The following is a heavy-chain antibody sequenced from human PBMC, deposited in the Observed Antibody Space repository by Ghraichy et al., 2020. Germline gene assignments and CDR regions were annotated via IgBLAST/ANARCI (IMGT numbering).Heavy chain of an antibody. J-gene: IGHJ1*01. CDR3: ARGALSQNPHFQH. Sequence: ASVNVSCKASGYTFTSYDINWVRQATGQGLEWMGWMNPNSGNTGYAQKFQGRVTMTRNTSISTAYMELSSLRSEDTAVYYCARGALSQNPHFQHWGQGTLVTVSS. D-gene: IGHD3-9*01. CDR1: GYTFTSYD. CDR2: MNPNSGNT. V-gene: IGHV1-8*01.